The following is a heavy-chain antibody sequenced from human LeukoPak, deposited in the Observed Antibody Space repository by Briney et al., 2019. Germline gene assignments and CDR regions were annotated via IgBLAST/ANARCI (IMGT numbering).Heavy chain of an antibody. CDR3: ATSLATYYYDSSGYYPRG. Sequence: SETLSLTCTVSGGSISSYYWSWIRQPPGKGLEWIGYIYYSGSTNYNPSLKSRVTISVDTSKNQFSLKLSSVAAADTAAYYCATSLATYYYDSSGYYPRGWGQGTLVTVSS. J-gene: IGHJ4*02. D-gene: IGHD3-22*01. CDR1: GGSISSYY. V-gene: IGHV4-59*08. CDR2: IYYSGST.